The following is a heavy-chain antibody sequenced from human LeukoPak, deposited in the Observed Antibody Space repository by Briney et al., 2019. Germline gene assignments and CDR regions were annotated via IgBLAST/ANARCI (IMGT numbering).Heavy chain of an antibody. CDR2: IYYSGST. Sequence: PSETLSLTCTVSGGSISSYYWSWIRQPPGKGLEWIGYIYYSGSTNYNPSLKSRVTISVDTSKNQFSLKLSSVTAADTAVYYCARGPITIGAILDYWGQGTLVTVSS. V-gene: IGHV4-59*01. CDR1: GGSISSYY. CDR3: ARGPITIGAILDY. D-gene: IGHD1-26*01. J-gene: IGHJ4*02.